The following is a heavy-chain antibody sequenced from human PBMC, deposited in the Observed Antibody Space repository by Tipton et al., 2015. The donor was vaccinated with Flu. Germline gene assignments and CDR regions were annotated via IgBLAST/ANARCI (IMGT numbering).Heavy chain of an antibody. CDR2: IYSGGST. D-gene: IGHD3-10*01. J-gene: IGHJ4*02. V-gene: IGHV3-53*01. CDR1: RFTVSSNY. Sequence: SLRLSCAASRFTVSSNYMSWVRQAPGKGLEWVSIIYSGGSTYYADSVKGRFTISRDNAKNSLFLQMNSLRAEDTAVYYCVRKGFGDYWGQGILVTVSS. CDR3: VRKGFGDY.